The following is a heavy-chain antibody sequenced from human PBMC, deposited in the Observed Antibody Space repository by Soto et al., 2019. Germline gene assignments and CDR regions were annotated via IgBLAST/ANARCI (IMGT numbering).Heavy chain of an antibody. CDR1: GGSISSSRYY. J-gene: IGHJ4*02. V-gene: IGHV4-39*01. CDR3: ARGLRYFDWLSPYYFDY. Sequence: QLQLQESGPGLVKPSETLSLTCTVSGGSISSSRYYWGWIRQPPGKGLEWIGSIYYSGSTYYNPSLKSRVTISVDTSKNQFSLKLSSVTAADTAVYYCARGLRYFDWLSPYYFDYWGQGTLVTVAS. D-gene: IGHD3-9*01. CDR2: IYYSGST.